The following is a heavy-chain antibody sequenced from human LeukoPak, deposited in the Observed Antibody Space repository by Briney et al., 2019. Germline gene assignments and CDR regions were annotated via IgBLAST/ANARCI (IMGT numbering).Heavy chain of an antibody. CDR1: GYTFTSYG. V-gene: IGHV1-18*01. CDR3: ARDGSDYDFWSGHRSPFDY. D-gene: IGHD3-3*01. J-gene: IGHJ4*02. CDR2: ISAYNGNT. Sequence: GASVKVSCKASGYTFTSYGISWVRQAPGQGLEWMGWISAYNGNTNYAQKLQGRVTMTTDTSTSTAYMELRSLRSDDTAVYYCARDGSDYDFWSGHRSPFDYWGQGTLVTVSS.